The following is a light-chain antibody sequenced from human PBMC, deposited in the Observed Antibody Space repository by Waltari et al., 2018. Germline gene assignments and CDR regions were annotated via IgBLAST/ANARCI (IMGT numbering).Light chain of an antibody. CDR3: ALYMGSGIWV. Sequence: QTVVTQEPSLSVSPGGTVTLTYALSSGSLSTTSYATWYQQTPGQAPHTPWYKPNARSSGVPDRFSGSILGNTAALTITGAQADDESDYYCALYMGSGIWVFGGGTRLTVL. J-gene: IGLJ3*02. V-gene: IGLV8-61*01. CDR1: SGSLSTTSY. CDR2: KPN.